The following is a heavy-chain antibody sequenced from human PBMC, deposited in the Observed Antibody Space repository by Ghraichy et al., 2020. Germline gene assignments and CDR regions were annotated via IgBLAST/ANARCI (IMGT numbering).Heavy chain of an antibody. CDR2: IKSGSSAI. D-gene: IGHD5/OR15-5a*01. CDR1: GFTFSGFS. J-gene: IGHJ5*02. Sequence: GESLNISCEASGFTFSGFSMNWVRQAPGKGLEWVSYIKSGSSAIHYAASVKGRFTISRDNVRHSLYLQMNSLRDEDTAVYYCARGVGSTVYTTHWFDPWGQGTLVAFSS. V-gene: IGHV3-48*02. CDR3: ARGVGSTVYTTHWFDP.